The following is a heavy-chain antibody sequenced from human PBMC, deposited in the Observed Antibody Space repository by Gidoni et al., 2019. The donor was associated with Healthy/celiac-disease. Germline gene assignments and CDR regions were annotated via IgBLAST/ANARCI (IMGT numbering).Heavy chain of an antibody. V-gene: IGHV4-59*01. CDR3: ERVFDYYYRSGYYFSPAVGGFDY. CDR1: GGSISSYY. Sequence: QVQLHESVPVLAKSSETLSLTCTVSGGSISSYYWSSIRQPPGKVLEWIGYIYYSGIINYNPSLKSQDTISVYTSKTQFCLKLSSVMDADMAMYYGERVFDYYYRSGYYFSPAVGGFDYWGQGTLVTVSS. D-gene: IGHD3-22*01. CDR2: IYYSGII. J-gene: IGHJ4*02.